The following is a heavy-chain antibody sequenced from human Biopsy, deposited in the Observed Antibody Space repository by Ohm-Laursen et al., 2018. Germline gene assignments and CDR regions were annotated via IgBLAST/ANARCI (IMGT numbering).Heavy chain of an antibody. CDR2: ISGSGAST. CDR3: VKAYSAIYWFDP. Sequence: GSLRLSCSASGFIFSSNDMSWVRQAPEKGLEWVSGISGSGASTYYADSVKGRFTISRDNSKNTLFLQMDSLRADDTAVYYCVKAYSAIYWFDPWGQGTLVTVSS. J-gene: IGHJ5*02. CDR1: GFIFSSND. D-gene: IGHD2-21*01. V-gene: IGHV3-23*01.